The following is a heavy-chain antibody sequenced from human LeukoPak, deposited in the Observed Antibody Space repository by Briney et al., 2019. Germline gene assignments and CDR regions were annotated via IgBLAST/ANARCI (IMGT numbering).Heavy chain of an antibody. J-gene: IGHJ4*02. CDR3: ARNLFDDSSGYYGVFDY. V-gene: IGHV4-59*01. CDR1: GGSISSYY. Sequence: SETLSLTCTASGGSISSYYWSWIRQPPGKGLEWIGYIYYSGSTNYNPSLKSRVTISVDTSKNQFSLKLSSVTAADTAVYYCARNLFDDSSGYYGVFDYWGQGTLVTVSS. CDR2: IYYSGST. D-gene: IGHD3-22*01.